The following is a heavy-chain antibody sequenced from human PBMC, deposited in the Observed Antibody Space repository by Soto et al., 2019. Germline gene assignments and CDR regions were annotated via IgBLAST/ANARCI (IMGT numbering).Heavy chain of an antibody. CDR3: ARHQPYCSAGSCPNRFDP. CDR1: GLTVSSCA. J-gene: IGHJ5*02. Sequence: GGSRRPWFAATGLTVSSCARDGVRPAPGRRLKGVSFISLVGRNKYYADCVRGRCTSSRDNYKNTLYLQMKSLRADDTAVYYCARHQPYCSAGSCPNRFDPWGKG. CDR2: ISLVGRNK. D-gene: IGHD2-15*01. V-gene: IGHV3-30*04.